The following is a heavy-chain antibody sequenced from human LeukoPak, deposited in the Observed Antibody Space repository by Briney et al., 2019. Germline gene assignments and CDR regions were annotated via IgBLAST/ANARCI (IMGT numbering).Heavy chain of an antibody. CDR1: GFTFSSYG. J-gene: IGHJ3*02. Sequence: GGSLRLSCAASGFTFSSYGMHWVRQAPGKGLEWVAVIWYDGSNKYYADSVKGRFTISRDNSKNTLYLQMNSLRAEDTAVYYCARLPATLDAFDIWGQGTMVTVSS. CDR2: IWYDGSNK. CDR3: ARLPATLDAFDI. D-gene: IGHD6-25*01. V-gene: IGHV3-33*01.